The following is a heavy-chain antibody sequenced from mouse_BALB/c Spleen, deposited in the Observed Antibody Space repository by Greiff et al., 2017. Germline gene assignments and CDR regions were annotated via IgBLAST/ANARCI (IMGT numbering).Heavy chain of an antibody. Sequence: LVKTGASVKISCKASGYSFTGYYMHWVKQSHGKSLAWIGYISCYNGATSYNQKFKGKATFTVDTSSSTAYMQFNSLTSEDSAVYYCARESTMITTGEAMDWWGQGTSVTVSS. CDR3: ARESTMITTGEAMDW. D-gene: IGHD2-4*01. V-gene: IGHV1S34*01. CDR2: ISCYNGAT. CDR1: GYSFTGYY. J-gene: IGHJ4*01.